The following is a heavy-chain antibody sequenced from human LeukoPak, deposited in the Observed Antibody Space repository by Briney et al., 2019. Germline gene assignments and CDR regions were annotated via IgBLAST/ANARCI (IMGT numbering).Heavy chain of an antibody. CDR1: GFSFNSYW. V-gene: IGHV3-7*01. CDR2: IDPAGTDT. J-gene: IGHJ4*02. Sequence: HAGGSLRLSCAASGFSFNSYWMTWVRQPPGRGLEWVANIDPAGTDTYYVDPVKGRFTISRDNAKNLVYLQMNTLRAEDTAVYSCGRFGYVAGIDLWGQGTLVTVSS. CDR3: GRFGYVAGIDL. D-gene: IGHD6-19*01.